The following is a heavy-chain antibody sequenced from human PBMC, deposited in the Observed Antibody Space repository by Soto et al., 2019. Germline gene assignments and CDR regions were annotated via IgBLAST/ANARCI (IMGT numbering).Heavy chain of an antibody. J-gene: IGHJ3*02. CDR3: ARVNRDNWNMREASDI. Sequence: SETLSLTCAVSSGSMSSSNWWSWVRQPPGRGLEWIGEIYHSGSTNYNPSLKSRVTISVGKSKNQFSLKLSSVTAADTAVYYCARVNRDNWNMREASDIWGQGTMVTVS. CDR2: IYHSGST. CDR1: SGSMSSSNW. V-gene: IGHV4-4*02. D-gene: IGHD1-1*01.